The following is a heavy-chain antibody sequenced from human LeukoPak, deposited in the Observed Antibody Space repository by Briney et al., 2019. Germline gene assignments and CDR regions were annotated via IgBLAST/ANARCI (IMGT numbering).Heavy chain of an antibody. CDR1: GGTLSSYA. V-gene: IGHV1-69*13. CDR3: ARHQLYDFWSGYTSPRSYYYGMDV. J-gene: IGHJ6*02. D-gene: IGHD3-3*01. CDR2: IIPIFGTA. Sequence: SVKVSCKASGGTLSSYAISWVRQAPGQGLEWMGGIIPIFGTANYAQKFQGRVTITADESTSTAYMELSSLRSEDTAVYYCARHQLYDFWSGYTSPRSYYYGMDVWGQGTTVTVSS.